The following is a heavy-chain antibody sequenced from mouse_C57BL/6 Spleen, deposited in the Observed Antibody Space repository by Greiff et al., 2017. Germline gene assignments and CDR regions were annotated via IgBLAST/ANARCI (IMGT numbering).Heavy chain of an antibody. CDR3: ARSGDYDWYFAV. CDR1: GYTFTSYW. J-gene: IGHJ1*03. Sequence: QVQLQQPGAELVKPGASVKLSCKASGYTFTSYWMHWVKQRPGQGLEWIGMIHPNSGSTNYNEKFKSKATLTVDKSSSTAYMQLSSLTSEDAAVYYCARSGDYDWYFAVWGTGTTVTVSS. D-gene: IGHD1-1*01. CDR2: IHPNSGST. V-gene: IGHV1-64*01.